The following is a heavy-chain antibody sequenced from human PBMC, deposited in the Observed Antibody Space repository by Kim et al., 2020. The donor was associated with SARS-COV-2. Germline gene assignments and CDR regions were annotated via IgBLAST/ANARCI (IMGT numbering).Heavy chain of an antibody. D-gene: IGHD2-15*01. CDR1: GGSFSGYY. CDR2: INHSGST. CDR3: ARKEYCSGGSCYSLSGYLGNWFDP. V-gene: IGHV4-34*01. J-gene: IGHJ5*02. Sequence: SETLSLTCAVYGGSFSGYYWSWIRQPPGKGLEWIGEINHSGSTNYNPSLKSRVTISVDTSKNQFSLKLSSVTAADTAVYYCARKEYCSGGSCYSLSGYLGNWFDPWGQGTLVTVSS.